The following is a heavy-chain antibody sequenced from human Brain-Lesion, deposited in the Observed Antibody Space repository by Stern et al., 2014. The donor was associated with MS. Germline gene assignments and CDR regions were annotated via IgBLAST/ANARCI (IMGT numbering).Heavy chain of an antibody. CDR3: ASTLHGGLYNWFDP. J-gene: IGHJ5*02. CDR2: ITNSGASM. CDR1: GFTFSDYS. Sequence: EVQLVESGGGLVTPGGSLRLSCAASGFTFSDYSMNWVRQAPGKGLEWGSSITNSGASMYYGDSVKGRFTISRDNAKNTLYLQMDSLSAEDTATYFCASTLHGGLYNWFDPWGQGTLVTVSS. V-gene: IGHV3-21*02. D-gene: IGHD2-2*01.